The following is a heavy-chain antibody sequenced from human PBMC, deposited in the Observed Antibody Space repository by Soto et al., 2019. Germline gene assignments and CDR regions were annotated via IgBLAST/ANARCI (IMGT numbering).Heavy chain of an antibody. Sequence: ASVKVSCKASGGTFTSNAITWVRQAPGQGLEWVGGIVPFIGTPTYAQKFQGRVTITADESTSTASMELSNLRSADTAIYYCARDRHTDWGGMDVWGQGTTVTVSS. CDR3: ARDRHTDWGGMDV. D-gene: IGHD7-27*01. V-gene: IGHV1-69*13. CDR1: GGTFTSNA. CDR2: IVPFIGTP. J-gene: IGHJ6*02.